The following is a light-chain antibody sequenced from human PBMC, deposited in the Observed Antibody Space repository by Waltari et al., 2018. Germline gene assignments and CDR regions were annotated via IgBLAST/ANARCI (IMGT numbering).Light chain of an antibody. CDR3: QQYDDWPLT. J-gene: IGKJ3*01. CDR2: RVS. V-gene: IGKV3-15*01. Sequence: EIVMTQSPATLSVSPGERATFSCRASQSISDNLAWYQQKPGQPPRLLIFRVSTRATDIPARFSGSGSGTEFTLTISSLQSEDFAVYYCQQYDDWPLTFGPGTKVDF. CDR1: QSISDN.